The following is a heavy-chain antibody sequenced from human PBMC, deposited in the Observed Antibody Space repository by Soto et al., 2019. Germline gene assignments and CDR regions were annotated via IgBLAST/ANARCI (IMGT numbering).Heavy chain of an antibody. CDR1: GFTFSSYW. V-gene: IGHV3-74*01. J-gene: IGHJ4*02. Sequence: EVQLVESGGGLVQPGGSLRLSCAASGFTFSSYWMHWVRQAPGKGLVWVSRINSDGSSTSYADSVKGRFTISRDNAKNTMYLQMNSLRAEDTAVYYCAIRASYYDSSGYFDYWGQGSLVTVSS. D-gene: IGHD3-22*01. CDR2: INSDGSST. CDR3: AIRASYYDSSGYFDY.